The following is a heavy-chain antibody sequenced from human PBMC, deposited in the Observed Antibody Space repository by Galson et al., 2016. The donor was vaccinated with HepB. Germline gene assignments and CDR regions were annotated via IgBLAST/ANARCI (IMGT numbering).Heavy chain of an antibody. D-gene: IGHD1-1*01. Sequence: SLRLSCAASGFTFSAYAMNWVRQAPGRGLEWVTFTSYDGRNKHYADSVKGRFTISRDNSKNTLYLQMKGLRTEDTAVYYCVRDLYNWNDEIGQSNNKWFDPWGQGTLVIVSP. J-gene: IGHJ5*02. CDR3: VRDLYNWNDEIGQSNNKWFDP. CDR1: GFTFSAYA. V-gene: IGHV3-30*04. CDR2: TSYDGRNK.